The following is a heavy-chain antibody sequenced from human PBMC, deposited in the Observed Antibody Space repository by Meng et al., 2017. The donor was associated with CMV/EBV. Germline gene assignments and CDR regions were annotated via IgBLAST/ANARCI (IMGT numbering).Heavy chain of an antibody. CDR3: ARDDNQIAGLDY. J-gene: IGHJ4*02. CDR1: GFTFSSYW. CDR2: IKQDGSEK. D-gene: IGHD6-13*01. V-gene: IGHV3-7*01. Sequence: GESLKISCAASGFTFSSYWMSWVRQAPGKGLEWVANIKQDGSEKYYVDSVKGRFTVSRDNSKNTLYLQMNSLRAEDTAVYYCARDDNQIAGLDYWGQETLVTVSS.